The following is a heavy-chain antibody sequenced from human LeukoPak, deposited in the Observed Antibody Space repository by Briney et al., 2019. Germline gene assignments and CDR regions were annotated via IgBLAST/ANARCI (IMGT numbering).Heavy chain of an antibody. V-gene: IGHV3-48*03. CDR3: AKVENQLLGH. J-gene: IGHJ4*02. D-gene: IGHD2-2*01. CDR1: GFTFSSFE. CDR2: ISSSGGSI. Sequence: GGSLRLSCAASGFTFSSFEMNWVRQAPGKGLEWVSYISSSGGSIYCADSVKGRFTISRDNAKNSLYLQMRRLRAEDTAVYYCAKVENQLLGHWGQGTLVTVSS.